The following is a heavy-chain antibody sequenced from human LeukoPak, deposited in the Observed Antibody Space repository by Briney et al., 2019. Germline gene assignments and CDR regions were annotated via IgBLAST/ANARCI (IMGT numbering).Heavy chain of an antibody. CDR3: ARDAYYYDSSGYYSAFDI. D-gene: IGHD3-22*01. J-gene: IGHJ3*02. Sequence: GGSLRLSCAASGFTFSSYWMSWVRQAPGKGLEWVANIKQDGSEKYYVDSVKGRFTISRDNAKNSLYLQMNSLRAEDTAVYYCARDAYYYDSSGYYSAFDIWGQGTMVTVSS. CDR2: IKQDGSEK. V-gene: IGHV3-7*01. CDR1: GFTFSSYW.